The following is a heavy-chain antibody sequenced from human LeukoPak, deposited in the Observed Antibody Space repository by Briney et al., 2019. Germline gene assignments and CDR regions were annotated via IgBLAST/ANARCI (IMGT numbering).Heavy chain of an antibody. CDR2: IYPGDSDI. CDR1: GYSFTSYW. Sequence: GESLKISCNGSGYSFTSYWIGWARQMPGRGLEWMGIIYPGDSDIRYSPFFQGQVTISADKSISTAYLQRSSLKAADTAMYYCARRGSSTPHFDFWGQGTLVTVSS. D-gene: IGHD2-2*01. J-gene: IGHJ4*02. V-gene: IGHV5-51*01. CDR3: ARRGSSTPHFDF.